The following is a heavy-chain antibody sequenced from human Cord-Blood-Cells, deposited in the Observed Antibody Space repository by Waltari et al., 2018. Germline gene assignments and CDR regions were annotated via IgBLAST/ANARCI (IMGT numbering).Heavy chain of an antibody. V-gene: IGHV1-24*01. CDR2: YDPEYGET. D-gene: IGHD5-18*01. Sequence: QVQLVQSGAEVKKPGASVKVSCKVSGYTLTELSMHWVRQAPGKGREWRGGYDPEYGETIYAQKFQGRVTMTEDTSTDTSYMGLSSRRSEDTAVYYCATDRGDGYGYAFDIWGQGTMVTVSS. CDR3: ATDRGDGYGYAFDI. CDR1: GYTLTELS. J-gene: IGHJ3*02.